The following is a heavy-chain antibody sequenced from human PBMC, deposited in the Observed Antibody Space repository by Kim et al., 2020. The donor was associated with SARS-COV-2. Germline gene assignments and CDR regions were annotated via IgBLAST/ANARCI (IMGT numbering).Heavy chain of an antibody. Sequence: SETLSLTCTVSGGSISSGGYYWSWIRQHPGKGLEWIGYIYYSGSTYYNPSLKSRVTISVDTSKNQFSLKLSSVTAADTAVYYCARGTRDYPFDYWGQGTLVTVSS. J-gene: IGHJ4*02. CDR1: GGSISSGGYY. V-gene: IGHV4-31*03. CDR2: IYYSGST. D-gene: IGHD3-16*01. CDR3: ARGTRDYPFDY.